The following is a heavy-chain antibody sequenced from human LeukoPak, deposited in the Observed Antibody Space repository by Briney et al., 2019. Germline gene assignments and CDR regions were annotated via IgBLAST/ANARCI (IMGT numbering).Heavy chain of an antibody. CDR2: IYPGDSDT. Sequence: GESLKISCKGSGYSFTKYWIGWVRQMPGKGLEWMGIIYPGDSDTRYSPSFQGQVTISADKSISTAYLQWSSLRASDTAMYYCARLGAHDYSLNWFDHWGQGTLVTVSS. V-gene: IGHV5-51*01. J-gene: IGHJ5*02. CDR3: ARLGAHDYSLNWFDH. CDR1: GYSFTKYW. D-gene: IGHD4-11*01.